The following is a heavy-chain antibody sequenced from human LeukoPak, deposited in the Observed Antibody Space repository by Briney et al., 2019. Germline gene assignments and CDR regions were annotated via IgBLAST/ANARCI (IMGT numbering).Heavy chain of an antibody. CDR3: ARENWVFDY. D-gene: IGHD7-27*01. V-gene: IGHV4-38-2*02. Sequence: SETLSLTCVVYGYSISSGYHWGWIRQPPGKGLEWIGSVYRSGTTYYDPSLESRVTISVDTSKNQISLKVRSVTAADTAMYYCARENWVFDYWGQGILVTVSS. CDR2: VYRSGTT. CDR1: GYSISSGYH. J-gene: IGHJ4*02.